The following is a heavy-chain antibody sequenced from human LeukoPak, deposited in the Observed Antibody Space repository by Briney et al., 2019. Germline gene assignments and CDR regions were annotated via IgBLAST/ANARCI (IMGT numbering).Heavy chain of an antibody. V-gene: IGHV3-74*03. D-gene: IGHD5-24*01. J-gene: IGHJ4*02. CDR1: GFTFSSYW. CDR2: INGDGGST. CDR3: TRFLNYGFDY. Sequence: GGALRLSCAASGFTFSSYWMHWVRQAPGKGLVWVSHINGDGGSTTYADSVKGRFTISRDNAKNTLYLQMNSLRAEDTAVFYCTRFLNYGFDYWGQVTLVTVSS.